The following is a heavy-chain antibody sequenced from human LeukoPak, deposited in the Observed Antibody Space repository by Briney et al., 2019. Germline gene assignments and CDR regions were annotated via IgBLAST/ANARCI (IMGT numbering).Heavy chain of an antibody. D-gene: IGHD1-20*01. J-gene: IGHJ3*02. CDR2: VYTSGST. CDR3: AILITGSPTAFDI. V-gene: IGHV4-4*07. Sequence: KPSETLSLTCSVSGGSISGYYWTWIRQPAGKGLEWIGRVYTSGSTHYNPSLKTRLTMSVDTSKNQFSLKLSTVTAADTAVYYCAILITGSPTAFDICGQGTMVTVSS. CDR1: GGSISGYY.